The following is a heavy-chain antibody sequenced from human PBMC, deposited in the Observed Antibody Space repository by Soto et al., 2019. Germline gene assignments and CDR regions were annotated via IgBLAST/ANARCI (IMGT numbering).Heavy chain of an antibody. CDR1: GGSIKSSDHH. D-gene: IGHD6-6*01. CDR2: IHNSGTS. CDR3: VREERIAAHQLDY. V-gene: IGHV4-30-4*01. J-gene: IGHJ4*02. Sequence: PSETLSLTCTVSGGSIKSSDHHWSWTRQSPAKGLEWIGYIHNSGTSFYNPSLRGRVTVTLDTSRSQFSLTLASVTAADTAVYYCVREERIAAHQLDYWGQGIPVTVSS.